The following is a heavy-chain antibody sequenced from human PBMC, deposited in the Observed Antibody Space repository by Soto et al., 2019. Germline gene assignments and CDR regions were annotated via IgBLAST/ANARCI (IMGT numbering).Heavy chain of an antibody. CDR1: GFTFSSYW. Sequence: PGGSLRLSCAASGFTFSSYWMHWVRQAPGKGLAWVSHINSDGSTTNYADSVKGRFTISRDNAKNTLYLQMNSLRAEDTAVYYCARYSSGWTPHGMDVWGQGTTVTVSS. V-gene: IGHV3-74*01. D-gene: IGHD3-22*01. CDR3: ARYSSGWTPHGMDV. J-gene: IGHJ6*02. CDR2: INSDGSTT.